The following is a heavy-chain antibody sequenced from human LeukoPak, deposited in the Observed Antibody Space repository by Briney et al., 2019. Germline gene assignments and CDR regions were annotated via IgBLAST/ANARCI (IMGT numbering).Heavy chain of an antibody. V-gene: IGHV4-59*01. CDR1: GGSISSYY. CDR2: VYYSGST. D-gene: IGHD4-11*01. CDR3: ARSDYSNSYFDY. J-gene: IGHJ4*01. Sequence: SETLSLTCTVSGGSISSYYWSWIRQTPGKGLEWIGYVYYSGSTNYNPSLKSRVTISVDTSKNQFSLKLSSVTAADTAVYYCARSDYSNSYFDYWGQEPWSPSPQ.